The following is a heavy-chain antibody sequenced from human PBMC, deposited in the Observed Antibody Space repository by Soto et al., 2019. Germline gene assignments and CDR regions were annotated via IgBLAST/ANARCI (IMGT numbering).Heavy chain of an antibody. CDR2: IDGSGRNT. Sequence: GGSLRLSCAASGFTFSSYAMSWVRQAPGKGLEWVSGIDGSGRNTYYADSVKGRFTISRDNSKNTLSVQMDSLRAEDTAVYYCARRKSYYYDSRGVGDYWGQGTLVTVSS. CDR3: ARRKSYYYDSRGVGDY. D-gene: IGHD3-22*01. CDR1: GFTFSSYA. V-gene: IGHV3-23*01. J-gene: IGHJ4*02.